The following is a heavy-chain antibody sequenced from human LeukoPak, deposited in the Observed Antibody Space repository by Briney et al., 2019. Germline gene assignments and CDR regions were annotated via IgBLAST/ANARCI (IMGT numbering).Heavy chain of an antibody. CDR3: ASSLPKWVTTVTKADC. J-gene: IGHJ4*02. CDR2: ISSSGSTI. Sequence: GGSLRLSCAASGFTFSDYYMSWIRQAPGKGLEWVSYISSSGSTIYYADSVKGRFTISRDNAKNSLYLQMNSLRAEDTAVYYCASSLPKWVTTVTKADCWGQGTLVTVSS. V-gene: IGHV3-11*01. CDR1: GFTFSDYY. D-gene: IGHD4-17*01.